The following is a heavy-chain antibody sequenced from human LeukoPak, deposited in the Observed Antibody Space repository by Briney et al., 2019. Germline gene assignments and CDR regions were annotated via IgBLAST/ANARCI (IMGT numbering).Heavy chain of an antibody. J-gene: IGHJ2*01. CDR2: IYYSGST. CDR1: DGSISSTSYY. V-gene: IGHV4-39*07. D-gene: IGHD2-15*01. Sequence: SETLSLTCNVSDGSISSTSYYWGWIRQPPGKGLEWIGSIYYSGSTYYNPSLKSRVTISVDTSKNQFSLKLSSVTAADTAVYYCARNVVVVAATPSRRAKNWYFDLWGRGTLVTVSS. CDR3: ARNVVVVAATPSRRAKNWYFDL.